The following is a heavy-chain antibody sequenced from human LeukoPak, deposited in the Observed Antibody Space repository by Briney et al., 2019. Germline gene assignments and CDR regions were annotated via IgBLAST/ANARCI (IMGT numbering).Heavy chain of an antibody. D-gene: IGHD1-26*01. V-gene: IGHV3-23*01. CDR2: ISGSGGST. CDR3: TTDGVGVEGATYDN. CDR1: GFTFSSYG. J-gene: IGHJ4*02. Sequence: GGSLRLSCAASGFTFSSYGMSWVRQAPGKGLEWVSSISGSGGSTNYADSVKGRFTISRDNSKNTLYLQMNSLKTEDTAVYYCTTDGVGVEGATYDNWGQGTLVSVSS.